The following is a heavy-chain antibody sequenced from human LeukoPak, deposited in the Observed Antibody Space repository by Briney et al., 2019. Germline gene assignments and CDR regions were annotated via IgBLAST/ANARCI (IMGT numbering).Heavy chain of an antibody. CDR1: GYTFTAYY. CDR2: INPNSGGT. J-gene: IGHJ4*02. V-gene: IGHV1-2*02. Sequence: ASVKVSCKASGYTFTAYYMHWVRQAPGQGLEWMTWINPNSGGTNFAQKFQGRVTVTRDTSITTAYMELTRLTSDDTAVYYCARGGASGRLPTADYWGQGTLVTVSS. CDR3: ARGGASGRLPTADY. D-gene: IGHD3-10*01.